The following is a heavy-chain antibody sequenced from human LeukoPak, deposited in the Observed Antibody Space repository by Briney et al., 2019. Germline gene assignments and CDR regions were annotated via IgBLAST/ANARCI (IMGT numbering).Heavy chain of an antibody. CDR3: AKDHGSGYSYGFLFDY. J-gene: IGHJ4*02. CDR2: IPYDGSNK. V-gene: IGHV3-30*18. D-gene: IGHD5-18*01. CDR1: GFTFSSYG. Sequence: GGSLRLSCAASGFTFSSYGMHWVRQAPGKGLEWVAVIPYDGSNKYYADSVKGRFTISRDNSKNTLYLQMNSLRAEDTAVYYCAKDHGSGYSYGFLFDYWGQGTLVTVSS.